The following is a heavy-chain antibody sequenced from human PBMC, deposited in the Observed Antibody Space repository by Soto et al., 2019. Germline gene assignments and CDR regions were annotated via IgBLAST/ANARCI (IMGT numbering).Heavy chain of an antibody. CDR3: AKVPGYCSSTSCRYYYYMDV. Sequence: GGSLRLSCAASGFTLSSYAMSWVRQAPGKGLEWVSAISGSGGSTYYADSVKGRFTISRDKSKSTLYLQMNSLRAEDTAVYYCAKVPGYCSSTSCRYYYYMDVWGKGTTVTVSS. D-gene: IGHD2-2*01. CDR2: ISGSGGST. CDR1: GFTLSSYA. J-gene: IGHJ6*03. V-gene: IGHV3-23*01.